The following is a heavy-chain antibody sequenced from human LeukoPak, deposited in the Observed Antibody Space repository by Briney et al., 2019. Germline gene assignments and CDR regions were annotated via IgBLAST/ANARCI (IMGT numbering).Heavy chain of an antibody. CDR1: DGSFSGDC. CDR2: IYHSGIT. J-gene: IGHJ5*02. D-gene: IGHD6-13*01. CDR3: VKWDLDLRAAGSFDP. Sequence: PSDTLSLPCAVYDGSFSGDCWTWIRQSPGKRLEWIGEIYHSGITNYNPSLKSRVTISVDTSNIQFSLKLTSVTAADTAVYYCVKWDLDLRAAGSFDPWGQGTLVTVSS. V-gene: IGHV4-34*01.